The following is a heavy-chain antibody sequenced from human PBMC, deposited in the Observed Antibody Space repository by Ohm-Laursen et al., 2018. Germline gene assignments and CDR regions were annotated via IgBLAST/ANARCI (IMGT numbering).Heavy chain of an antibody. V-gene: IGHV1-2*06. Sequence: SVKVSCKASGYTFSDYYMHWVRQAPGQGLEWMGRINPNSGGTNYAQKFQGRVTMTRDTSISTAYMELSRLRSDDTAVYYCARETYYDFWTGMDVWGQGTTVTVSS. CDR3: ARETYYDFWTGMDV. CDR2: INPNSGGT. CDR1: GYTFSDYY. D-gene: IGHD3-3*01. J-gene: IGHJ6*02.